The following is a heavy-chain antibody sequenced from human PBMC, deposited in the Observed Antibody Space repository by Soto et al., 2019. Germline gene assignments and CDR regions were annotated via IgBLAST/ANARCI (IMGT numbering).Heavy chain of an antibody. CDR3: VRDGQVWLWLGYFDL. CDR1: GFTFSTYD. Sequence: QVQLVESGGGVVQPGRSLRLSCAASGFTFSTYDMHWVRQAPGKGLEWVAVISFDGANEDYADSVKGRFTISRDNTKNTLYLQMNSLRPEDTAVYYCVRDGQVWLWLGYFDLWGRGTLVTVSS. J-gene: IGHJ2*01. CDR2: ISFDGANE. D-gene: IGHD5-18*01. V-gene: IGHV3-30*03.